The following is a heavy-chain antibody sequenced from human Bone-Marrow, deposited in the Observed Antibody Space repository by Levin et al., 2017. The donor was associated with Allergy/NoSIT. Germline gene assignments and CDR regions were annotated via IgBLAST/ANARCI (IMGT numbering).Heavy chain of an antibody. CDR1: GDSISGHY. CDR2: IFLGGIT. J-gene: IGHJ4*02. Sequence: PSETLSLTCTVSGDSISGHYWSWIRQPAGKGLEWIGRIFLGGITNYNASLRSRVTILGDMSRNEVSLRLTSVTAADTAIYYCAREYSYGQYFFDFWGPGTQVTVSS. V-gene: IGHV4-4*07. D-gene: IGHD5-18*01. CDR3: AREYSYGQYFFDF.